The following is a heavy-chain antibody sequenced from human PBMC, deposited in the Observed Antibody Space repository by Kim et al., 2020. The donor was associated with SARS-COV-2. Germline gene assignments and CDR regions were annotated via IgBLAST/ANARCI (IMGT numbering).Heavy chain of an antibody. CDR3: AKEGGAYYYDSSGPFVY. CDR2: ISGSGGST. Sequence: GGSLRLSCAASGFTFSSYAMSWVRQAPGKGLEWVSAISGSGGSTYYADSVKGRFTISRDNSKNTLYLQMNSLRAEDTAVYYCAKEGGAYYYDSSGPFVYWGQGTLVTVSS. D-gene: IGHD3-22*01. CDR1: GFTFSSYA. J-gene: IGHJ4*02. V-gene: IGHV3-23*01.